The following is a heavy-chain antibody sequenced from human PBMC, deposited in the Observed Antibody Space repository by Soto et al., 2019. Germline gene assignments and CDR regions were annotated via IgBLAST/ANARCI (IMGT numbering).Heavy chain of an antibody. CDR1: GGSISSYY. V-gene: IGHV4-59*01. CDR2: IYYSGST. J-gene: IGHJ6*03. D-gene: IGHD5-18*01. CDR3: ARMDTPDGSFYYYYYMDV. Sequence: SETLSLTCTVSGGSISSYYWSWIRQPPGKGLEWIGYIYYSGSTNYNPSLKSRVTISVDTSKNQFSLKLSSVTAADTAVYYCARMDTPDGSFYYYYYMDVWGKGTTVTVSS.